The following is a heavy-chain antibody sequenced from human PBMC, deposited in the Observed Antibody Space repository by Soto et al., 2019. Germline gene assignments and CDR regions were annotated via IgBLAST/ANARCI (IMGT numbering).Heavy chain of an antibody. J-gene: IGHJ1*01. Sequence: QVQLVQSGAEVKKPGSSVKVSCKASGGTFSSYAISWVRQAPGQGLEWMGGIIPIFGTANYAQKFQGRVTITADESTSTAYMELSSLRSEDTAVYYCARPGEYYYDSSGPKYFQHWGQGTLVTVSS. CDR1: GGTFSSYA. CDR2: IIPIFGTA. V-gene: IGHV1-69*01. D-gene: IGHD3-22*01. CDR3: ARPGEYYYDSSGPKYFQH.